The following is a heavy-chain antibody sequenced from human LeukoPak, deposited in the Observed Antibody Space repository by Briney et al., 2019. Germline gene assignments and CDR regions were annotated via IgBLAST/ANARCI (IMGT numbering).Heavy chain of an antibody. J-gene: IGHJ3*02. D-gene: IGHD1-1*01. CDR1: GGSISSSYY. CDR2: VYYSGST. Sequence: SETLSLTCTVSGGSISSSYYWGWIRQSPGKGVDWIGNVYYSGSTHYNPSLKRRAIISIDTSKNQFSLNLTAVTAARSATYYCARQGQSTYDAFDIWGQGTRVTVSS. V-gene: IGHV4-39*01. CDR3: ARQGQSTYDAFDI.